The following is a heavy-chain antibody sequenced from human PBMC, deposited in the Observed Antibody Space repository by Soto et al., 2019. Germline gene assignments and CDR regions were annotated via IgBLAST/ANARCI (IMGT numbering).Heavy chain of an antibody. CDR1: GFTFSSYG. J-gene: IGHJ4*02. D-gene: IGHD3-10*01. Sequence: QVQLVESGGGVVQPGRSLRLSCAASGFTFSSYGMHWVRQAPGKGLEWVAVISYDGSNKYYADSVKGRFTISRDNSKNTLYLQMNSLRAEDTAVYYCANGEGLLLLPDYWGQGTLVTVSS. V-gene: IGHV3-30*18. CDR2: ISYDGSNK. CDR3: ANGEGLLLLPDY.